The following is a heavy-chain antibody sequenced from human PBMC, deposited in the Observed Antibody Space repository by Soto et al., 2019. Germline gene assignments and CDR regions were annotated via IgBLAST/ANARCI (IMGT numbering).Heavy chain of an antibody. Sequence: QVQLVQSGAEVKKPGSSVKVSCKASGGTFSSYAISWVRQAPGQGLEWMGGIIPIFGTANYAQKFQGRVTITADESTSTAYMELSSLRPEDTAVYYCARYCGGDCYSYYYGMDVWGQGTTVTVSS. CDR3: ARYCGGDCYSYYYGMDV. V-gene: IGHV1-69*12. CDR1: GGTFSSYA. J-gene: IGHJ6*02. CDR2: IIPIFGTA. D-gene: IGHD2-21*02.